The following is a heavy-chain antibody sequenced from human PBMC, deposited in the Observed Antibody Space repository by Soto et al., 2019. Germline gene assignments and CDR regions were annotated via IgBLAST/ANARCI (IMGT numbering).Heavy chain of an antibody. CDR1: GGSISSSSYY. J-gene: IGHJ5*02. CDR2: IYYSGST. V-gene: IGHV4-39*01. Sequence: QLQLQESGPGLVKPSETLSLTCTVSGGSISSSSYYWGWIRQPPGKGLEWIGSIYYSGSTYYNPSLKSRVTISVDTSKNQFSLKLSSVTAADTAVYYCARRWGSIAARRGANWFDPWGQGTLVTVSS. D-gene: IGHD6-6*01. CDR3: ARRWGSIAARRGANWFDP.